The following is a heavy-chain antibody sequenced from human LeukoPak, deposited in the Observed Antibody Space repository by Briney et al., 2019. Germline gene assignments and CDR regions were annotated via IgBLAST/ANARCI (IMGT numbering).Heavy chain of an antibody. CDR2: ISTYNGNT. J-gene: IGHJ4*02. Sequence: ASVKVSCKASRYTFTSYGFRWVRQAPGQGLEWMGWISTYNGNTIYAQKLQGRVTMTADTSPSTAYMELRSLRSDDTAVYYCARAQYCSSTSCFLLGYWGQGTLVTVSS. V-gene: IGHV1-18*04. CDR3: ARAQYCSSTSCFLLGY. CDR1: RYTFTSYG. D-gene: IGHD2-2*01.